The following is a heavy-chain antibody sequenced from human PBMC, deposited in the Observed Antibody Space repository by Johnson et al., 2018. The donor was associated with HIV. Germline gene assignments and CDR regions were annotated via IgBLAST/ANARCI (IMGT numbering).Heavy chain of an antibody. V-gene: IGHV3-30*02. CDR1: GFTFSSYG. J-gene: IGHJ3*02. D-gene: IGHD4-23*01. CDR3: GVADYGGPDAFDI. Sequence: QVQLVESGGGVVQPGGSLRLSCAASGFTFSSYGMHWVRQAPGKGLEWVAFTRYDGSNKYYADSVKGRFTISRDNSKNTLYLQMNSLRAEDTALYYCGVADYGGPDAFDIWGQGTMVTVSS. CDR2: TRYDGSNK.